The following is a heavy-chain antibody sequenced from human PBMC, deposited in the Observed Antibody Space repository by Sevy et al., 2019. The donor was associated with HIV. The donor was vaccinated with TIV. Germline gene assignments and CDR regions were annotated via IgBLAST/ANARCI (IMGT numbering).Heavy chain of an antibody. D-gene: IGHD3-22*01. CDR3: ARGGYYYDNAAYYALDS. CDR1: GFTFSNYA. V-gene: IGHV3-33*01. J-gene: IGHJ4*02. Sequence: GGSQRLSCAATGFTFSNYAMHWVRQAPGKGLEWVAIIWSDGAYQYHGDSVKGRFTISRDNSKNTLYLQMNNVRVEDTAVYYCARGGYYYDNAAYYALDSWGQGTLVTVSS. CDR2: IWSDGAYQ.